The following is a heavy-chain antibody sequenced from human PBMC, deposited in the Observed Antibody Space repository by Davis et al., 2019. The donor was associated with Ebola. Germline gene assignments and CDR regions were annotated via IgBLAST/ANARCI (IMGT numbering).Heavy chain of an antibody. J-gene: IGHJ4*02. CDR1: GFTFRNYA. V-gene: IGHV3-30*04. CDR2: VSHSERER. CDR3: ARAGFDEVLDY. D-gene: IGHD3-3*01. Sequence: GESLKISCAASGFTFRNYAVHWVRQAPGKGLEWVAVVSHSERERFYADSVKGRFTISRDNSENTLYLQMNSLTAGDTSVYYCARAGFDEVLDYWGQGTPVTVSS.